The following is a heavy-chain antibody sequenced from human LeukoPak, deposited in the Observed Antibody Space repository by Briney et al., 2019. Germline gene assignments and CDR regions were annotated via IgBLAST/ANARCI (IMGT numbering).Heavy chain of an antibody. V-gene: IGHV3-74*01. CDR2: IHSEGSTT. D-gene: IGHD6-13*01. J-gene: IGHJ4*02. Sequence: QPGGSLRLACAASGFTFSNTWMHWVRQAPGKGLVWVSHIHSEGSTTSYADSVKGRFTISRDNAKNSVYLQMNSLTDEDTAVYYCARGGGSGRYGLPFDSWGQGTLVTVSS. CDR1: GFTFSNTW. CDR3: ARGGGSGRYGLPFDS.